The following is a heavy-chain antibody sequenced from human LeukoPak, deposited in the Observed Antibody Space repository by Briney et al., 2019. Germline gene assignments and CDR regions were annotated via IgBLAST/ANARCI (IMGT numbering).Heavy chain of an antibody. CDR1: AYTFTGYY. CDR2: INLKSGGT. D-gene: IGHD3-9*01. V-gene: IGHV1-2*02. Sequence: ASVKVSCKASAYTFTGYYMHWVRQAPGQGLEWMGWINLKSGGTNYAQKFQGRVTMTRDTSISTAYMELSRLRSDDTAVYYCARSPHILTGENFDYWGQGTLVTVSS. CDR3: ARSPHILTGENFDY. J-gene: IGHJ4*02.